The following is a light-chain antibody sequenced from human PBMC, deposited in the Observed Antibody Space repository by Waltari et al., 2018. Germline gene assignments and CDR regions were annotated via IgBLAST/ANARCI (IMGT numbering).Light chain of an antibody. CDR1: QSVLHSSSSNNY. Sequence: DIVMTQSPDSLAVSLGERATINCKCSQSVLHSSSSNNYLSWSQHKPGQPPKLLIYWASTRESGVPDRFSGSGSGTDFTLTISSLQAEDVAVYYCQQYYNTPYTFGQGTKLEIK. V-gene: IGKV4-1*01. CDR2: WAS. CDR3: QQYYNTPYT. J-gene: IGKJ2*01.